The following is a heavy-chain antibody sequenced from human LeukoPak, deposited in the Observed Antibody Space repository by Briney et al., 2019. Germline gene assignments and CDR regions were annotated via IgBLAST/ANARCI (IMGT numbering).Heavy chain of an antibody. CDR1: GYTFTVYH. V-gene: IGHV1-2*06. CDR3: ARDYCSSTSCLFDY. Sequence: ASVKVSFKASGYTFTVYHMHWMRQAPGQGLEWMGRINPNSGDTNYAQKFQGRVTMTRDTSISTAYMELSRLRSDDMAVYYCARDYCSSTSCLFDYWGQGTPVTVSS. CDR2: INPNSGDT. D-gene: IGHD2-2*01. J-gene: IGHJ4*02.